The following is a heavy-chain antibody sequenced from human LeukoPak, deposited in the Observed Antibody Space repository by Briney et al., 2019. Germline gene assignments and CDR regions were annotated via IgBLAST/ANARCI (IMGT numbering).Heavy chain of an antibody. CDR3: ARHNYYGSGSYYYSFDY. V-gene: IGHV4-38-2*02. J-gene: IGHJ4*02. CDR1: GYSISSGYY. CDR2: IYHSGST. D-gene: IGHD3-10*01. Sequence: PSETLSLTCTVSGYSISSGYYWGWIRQPPGKGLEWIGSIYHSGSTYYNPSLKSRVTISVDTSKNQFSPKLSSVTAADTAVYYCARHNYYGSGSYYYSFDYWGQGTLVTVSS.